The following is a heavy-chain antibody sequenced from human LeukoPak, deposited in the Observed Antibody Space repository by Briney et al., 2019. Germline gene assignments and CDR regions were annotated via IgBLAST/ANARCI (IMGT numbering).Heavy chain of an antibody. Sequence: GGSLRLSCAASGFTFSSYAMSWVRQAPGKGLEWVSGISGSGGSTYYADSVKGRFTISRGNSKNTLYLQMNSLRAEDTAVYYCAKASPVTSWAATTDDYWGQGTLVTVSS. V-gene: IGHV3-23*01. CDR1: GFTFSSYA. J-gene: IGHJ4*02. CDR2: ISGSGGST. CDR3: AKASPVTSWAATTDDY. D-gene: IGHD4-17*01.